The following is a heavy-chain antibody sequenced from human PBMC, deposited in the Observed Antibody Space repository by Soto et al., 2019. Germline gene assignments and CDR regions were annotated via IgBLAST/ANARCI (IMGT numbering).Heavy chain of an antibody. CDR3: ARDWLCDILTCYCRWSDHNLYYYYGMDV. CDR2: IIPIFGTA. CDR1: RGTFSSYA. D-gene: IGHD3-9*01. J-gene: IGHJ6*04. Sequence: SVKVTFKASRGTFSSYAISWLRQAPGQGLEWMGGIIPIFGTAHYAQKFQGRVTITADESTSTAYMELSSLRSEGSAVDYCARDWLCDILTCYCRWSDHNLYYYYGMDVWGKGTTVTVSS. V-gene: IGHV1-69*13.